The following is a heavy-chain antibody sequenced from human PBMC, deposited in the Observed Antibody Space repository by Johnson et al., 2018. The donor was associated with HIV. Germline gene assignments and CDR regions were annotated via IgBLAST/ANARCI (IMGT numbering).Heavy chain of an antibody. CDR2: ISWNSGSI. J-gene: IGHJ3*02. CDR1: GFTVSSNY. CDR3: ARDSYLNDDAFDI. V-gene: IGHV3-20*04. Sequence: VQLVESGGGLVQPGGSLRLSCAASGFTVSSNYMSWVRQAPGKGLEWVSGISWNSGSIGYADSVKGRFTISRDNAKNSLYLQMNSLRAEDTALYYCARDSYLNDDAFDIWGQGTMVTVSS. D-gene: IGHD1-1*01.